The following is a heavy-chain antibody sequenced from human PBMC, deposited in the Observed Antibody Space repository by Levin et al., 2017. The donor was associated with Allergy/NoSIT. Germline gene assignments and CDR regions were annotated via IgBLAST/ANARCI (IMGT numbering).Heavy chain of an antibody. Sequence: PGGSLRLSCKGSGYSFTSYWIGWVRQMPGKGLEWMGIIYPGDSDTRYSPSFQGQVTISADKSISTAYLQWSSLKASDTAMYYCARGSIAARLDDAFDIWGQGTMVTVSS. D-gene: IGHD6-6*01. V-gene: IGHV5-51*01. J-gene: IGHJ3*02. CDR3: ARGSIAARLDDAFDI. CDR2: IYPGDSDT. CDR1: GYSFTSYW.